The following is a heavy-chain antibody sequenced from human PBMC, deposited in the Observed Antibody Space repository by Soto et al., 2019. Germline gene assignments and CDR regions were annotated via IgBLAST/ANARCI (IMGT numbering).Heavy chain of an antibody. J-gene: IGHJ4*02. Sequence: QITLKESGPPLVKPTQTLTLTCTFSGFSRTPIGVGVAWIRPPPGKGLDRVALIYWDDEKRYSPSLKSRLTITKATSKNQVVLTMTNVDPVDTATYYCAHSRSSSSTYYFDYWGQGTLVTVSS. V-gene: IGHV2-5*02. CDR2: IYWDDEK. CDR3: AHSRSSSSTYYFDY. D-gene: IGHD2-2*01. CDR1: GFSRTPIGVG.